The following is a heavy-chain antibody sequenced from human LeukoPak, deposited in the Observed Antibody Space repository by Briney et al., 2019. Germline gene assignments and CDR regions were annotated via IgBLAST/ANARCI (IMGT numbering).Heavy chain of an antibody. CDR2: INTNTGNP. CDR1: GYTFTSYA. CDR3: ARDSWSYYDSSGYSYPDY. J-gene: IGHJ4*02. Sequence: ASVKVSCKASGYTFTSYAMNWVRQAPGQGLEWMGWINTNTGNPTYAQGFTGRFVFSLDTSVSTAYLQISSLKAEDTAAYYCARDSWSYYDSSGYSYPDYWGQGTLVTVSS. V-gene: IGHV7-4-1*02. D-gene: IGHD3-22*01.